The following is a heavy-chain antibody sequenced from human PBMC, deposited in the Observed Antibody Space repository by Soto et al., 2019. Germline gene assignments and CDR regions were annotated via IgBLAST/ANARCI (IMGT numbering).Heavy chain of an antibody. D-gene: IGHD2-8*01. Sequence: QVQLQQWGAGLLKPSETLSLTCAVYGASFSGYYWSWIRQPPGKGLEWIGEIKHSGSTNYNPSLKSRVTISLYTSNNQLSLKMSSVTAADTAIYYCAREEVPQWFTKGYYGLDVWGQGTTVTVSS. CDR1: GASFSGYY. J-gene: IGHJ6*02. CDR3: AREEVPQWFTKGYYGLDV. CDR2: IKHSGST. V-gene: IGHV4-34*01.